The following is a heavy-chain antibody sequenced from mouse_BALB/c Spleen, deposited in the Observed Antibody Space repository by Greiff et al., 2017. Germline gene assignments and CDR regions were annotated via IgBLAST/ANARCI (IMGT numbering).Heavy chain of an antibody. V-gene: IGHV5-6*01. D-gene: IGHD2-4*01. CDR2: ISSGGSYT. CDR3: ARSLGDYAYYFDY. J-gene: IGHJ2*01. Sequence: EVMLVESGGDLVKPGGSLKLSCAASGFTFSSYGMSWVRQTPDKRLEWVATISSGGSYTYYPDSVKGRFTISRDNARNILYLQMSSLRSEDTAMYYCARSLGDYAYYFDYWGQGTTLTVSS. CDR1: GFTFSSYG.